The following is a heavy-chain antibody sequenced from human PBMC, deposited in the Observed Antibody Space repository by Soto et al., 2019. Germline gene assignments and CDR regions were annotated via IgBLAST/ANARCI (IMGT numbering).Heavy chain of an antibody. CDR1: GFTFSSYG. D-gene: IGHD3-10*01. Sequence: QVQLVESGGGVVQPGRSLRLSCAASGFTFSSYGMHWVRQAPGKGLEWVVVISYDGSNKYYADSVKGRFTISRDNSKNTLYLQMNSLRAEDTAVYYCAKDIIWFGELPPDGMDVWGQGTTVTVSS. CDR2: ISYDGSNK. J-gene: IGHJ6*02. CDR3: AKDIIWFGELPPDGMDV. V-gene: IGHV3-30*18.